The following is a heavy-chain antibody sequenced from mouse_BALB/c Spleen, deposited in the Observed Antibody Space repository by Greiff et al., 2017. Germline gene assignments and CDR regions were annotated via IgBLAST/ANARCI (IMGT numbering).Heavy chain of an antibody. D-gene: IGHD5-5*01. CDR3: ARDYPFDD. J-gene: IGHJ2*01. V-gene: IGHV5-4*02. Sequence: EVHLVESGGGLVKPGGSLKLSCAASGFTFSDYYMYWVRQTPEKRLEWVATISDGGSYTYYPDSVKGRFTISRDNAKNNLYLQMSSLKSEDTAMYYCARDYPFDDWGQGTTLTVSS. CDR1: GFTFSDYY. CDR2: ISDGGSYT.